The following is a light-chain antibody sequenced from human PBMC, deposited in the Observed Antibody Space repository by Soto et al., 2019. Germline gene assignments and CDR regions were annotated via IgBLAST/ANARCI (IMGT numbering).Light chain of an antibody. J-gene: IGLJ2*01. CDR1: RSDIGTYDL. Sequence: QSALTQPASVSGSLGQSITISCTGTRSDIGTYDLVSWYQQHPGKDPQLMIYDVTNRPSGVSNRFSGSKSGNTASLTISGLQAEDEADYYCTSYTTSSTVVIGGGTKLTVL. CDR2: DVT. CDR3: TSYTTSSTVV. V-gene: IGLV2-14*03.